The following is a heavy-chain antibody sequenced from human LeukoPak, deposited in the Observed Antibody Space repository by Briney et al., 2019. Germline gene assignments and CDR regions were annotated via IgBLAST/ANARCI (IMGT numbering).Heavy chain of an antibody. V-gene: IGHV1-2*02. D-gene: IGHD3-10*01. CDR3: ARSGWFGELSDY. CDR1: GYTFTNYY. J-gene: IGHJ4*02. Sequence: GASVKVSCKASGYTFTNYYMHWVRQAPGQGLEWMGWINPNSGGTSYAHNFQGRVTMTRDTSISTVYVELSRLRSDDTAVYFCARSGWFGELSDYWGQGTLVTVSS. CDR2: INPNSGGT.